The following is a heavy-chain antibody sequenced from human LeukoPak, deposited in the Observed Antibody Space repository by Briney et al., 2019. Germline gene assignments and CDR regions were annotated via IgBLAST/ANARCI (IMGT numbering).Heavy chain of an antibody. D-gene: IGHD3-22*01. CDR1: GYTLTELS. CDR3: ATHYDSSGYYYY. V-gene: IGHV1-24*01. CDR2: FDPEDGET. J-gene: IGHJ4*02. Sequence: EASVKVSCKVSGYTLTELSIHWVRQAPGKGLEWMGGFDPEDGETIYAQKFQGRVTMTEDTSTDTAYMELSSPRSEDTAVYYCATHYDSSGYYYYWGQGTLVTVSS.